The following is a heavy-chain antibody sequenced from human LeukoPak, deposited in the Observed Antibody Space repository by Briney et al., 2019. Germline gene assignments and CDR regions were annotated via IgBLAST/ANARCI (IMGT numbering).Heavy chain of an antibody. CDR2: IGGSGVST. Sequence: GGSLRLSCAASGFTFSSYAMSWVRQAPGKGLEWVSAIGGSGVSTYYADSVKGRFTISRDNSKNTLYLQMNSLRAEGTAIYYCAKHLDSNYRSAFDFWGQGTLVTVSS. J-gene: IGHJ4*02. CDR3: AKHLDSNYRSAFDF. D-gene: IGHD4-11*01. V-gene: IGHV3-23*01. CDR1: GFTFSSYA.